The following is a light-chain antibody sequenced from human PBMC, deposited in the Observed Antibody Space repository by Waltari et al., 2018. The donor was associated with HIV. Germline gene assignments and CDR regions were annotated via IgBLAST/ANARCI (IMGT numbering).Light chain of an antibody. CDR1: QSVSSSY. Sequence: EIVLTQSPGTLSLSPGERATLSCRASQSVSSSYLAWYQQKPGQAPRLLIYGASSRATGIPDRFSSSGSGTDFTLTISRLEPEDFAVYYCQQYGSSPRRYTFGQGTKLEIK. CDR3: QQYGSSPRRYT. V-gene: IGKV3-20*01. J-gene: IGKJ2*01. CDR2: GAS.